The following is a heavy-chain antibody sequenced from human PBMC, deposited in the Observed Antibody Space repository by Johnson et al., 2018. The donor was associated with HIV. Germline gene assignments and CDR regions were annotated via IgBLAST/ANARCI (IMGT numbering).Heavy chain of an antibody. J-gene: IGHJ3*02. Sequence: VQLVESGGGLIQPGGSLRLSCAASGFTVSSNYMSWVRQAPGKGLEWVSVIYSGGSTYYADSVKGRFTISRDNSKNTLYLQMNSLRAEDTAVYYCARAGAVGFDAFDIWGQGTVVIVSS. CDR1: GFTVSSNY. V-gene: IGHV3-53*01. D-gene: IGHD6-19*01. CDR3: ARAGAVGFDAFDI. CDR2: IYSGGST.